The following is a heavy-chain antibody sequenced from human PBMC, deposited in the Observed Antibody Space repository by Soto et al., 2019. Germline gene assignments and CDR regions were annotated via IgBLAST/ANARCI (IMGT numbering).Heavy chain of an antibody. CDR1: GGSISSEYFH. D-gene: IGHD2-21*02. CDR3: AREDDGGDRDYYGLDV. V-gene: IGHV4-30-4*08. CDR2: IHYTGSI. J-gene: IGHJ6*02. Sequence: SETLSLTCAVSGGSISSEYFHWTWIRQSPGKGLEWIGYIHYTGSIMYNPSFKSRLTMAVDTTKNQFSLQLTSVTAADTAVYFCAREDDGGDRDYYGLDVWGQGTTVPSP.